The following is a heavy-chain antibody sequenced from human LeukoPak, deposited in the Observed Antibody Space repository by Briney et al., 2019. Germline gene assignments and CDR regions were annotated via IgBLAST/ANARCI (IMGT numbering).Heavy chain of an antibody. D-gene: IGHD6-13*01. CDR3: ARDRAALGSNAFDI. CDR2: IYHSGST. Sequence: PSETLSLTCTVSGYSISSGYYWGWIRQPPGKGLEWIGSIYHSGSTYYNPSLKSRVTISLDTSMNQFSLQLSSVTAADTAVYYCARDRAALGSNAFDIWGQGTMVTVSS. J-gene: IGHJ3*02. V-gene: IGHV4-38-2*02. CDR1: GYSISSGYY.